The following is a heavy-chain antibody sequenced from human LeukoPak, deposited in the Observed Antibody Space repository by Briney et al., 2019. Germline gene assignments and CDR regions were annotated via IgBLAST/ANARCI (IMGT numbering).Heavy chain of an antibody. CDR3: ARELKVGNTGYYFDF. Sequence: NPSETLSLTCTVSGGSISSGDDYWSWIRQPPGKGLEWIGYINYSGSTNYNSSLKSRVTISVDTSKNQFSLNLSSVTAADTAVYYCARELKVGNTGYYFDFWGQGTLVTVSS. J-gene: IGHJ4*02. CDR1: GGSISSGDDY. V-gene: IGHV4-61*08. CDR2: INYSGST. D-gene: IGHD2/OR15-2a*01.